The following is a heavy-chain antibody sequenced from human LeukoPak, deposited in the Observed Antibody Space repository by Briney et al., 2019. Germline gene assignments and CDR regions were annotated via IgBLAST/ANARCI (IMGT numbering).Heavy chain of an antibody. CDR1: GYTFTSYG. V-gene: IGHV1-18*01. D-gene: IGHD3-22*01. Sequence: ASVKVSCKASGYTFTSYGISWVRQAPGQGLEWMGWISAYNGNTNYAQKLQGRVTMTTDTSTSTAYMELRSLRSDDAAVYYCARVGGYYPSHWYFDLWGRGTLVTVSS. CDR2: ISAYNGNT. CDR3: ARVGGYYPSHWYFDL. J-gene: IGHJ2*01.